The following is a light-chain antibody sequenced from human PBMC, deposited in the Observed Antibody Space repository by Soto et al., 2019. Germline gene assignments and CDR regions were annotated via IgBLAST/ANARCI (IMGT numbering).Light chain of an antibody. CDR2: AAS. V-gene: IGKV1-39*01. J-gene: IGKJ1*01. CDR1: QNIISY. CDR3: KQSYSSPRT. Sequence: DIQMTQSPSTLSASVRDRVSLTRRARQNIISYLNWYQQKPGKAPKLLIYAASSLQSGVPSRFSGSGYGTDFTLTITSLQSEEFAIYYCKQSYSSPRTVGQGTKVGIK.